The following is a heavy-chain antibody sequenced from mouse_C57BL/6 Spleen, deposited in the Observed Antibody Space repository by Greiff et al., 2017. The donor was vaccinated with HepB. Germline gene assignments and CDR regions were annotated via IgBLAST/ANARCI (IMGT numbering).Heavy chain of an antibody. V-gene: IGHV1-82*01. CDR1: GYAFSSSW. CDR3: ARQVITTVVAGFDY. CDR2: IYPGDGDT. Sequence: VQLQQSGPELVKPGASVKISCKASGYAFSSSWMNWVKQRPGKGLEWIGRIYPGDGDTNYNGKFKGKATLTADKSSSTAYMQLSSLTSEDSAVYFCARQVITTVVAGFDYWGQGTTLTVSS. D-gene: IGHD1-1*01. J-gene: IGHJ2*01.